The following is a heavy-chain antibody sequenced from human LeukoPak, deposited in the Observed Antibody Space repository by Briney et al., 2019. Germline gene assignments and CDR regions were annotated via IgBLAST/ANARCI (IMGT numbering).Heavy chain of an antibody. CDR3: ARDYYYGMDV. CDR2: IYYSGST. CDR1: GGSISSYY. J-gene: IGHJ6*02. V-gene: IGHV4-59*12. Sequence: PSETLSLTCTVSGGSISSYYWSWIRQPPGKGLEWIGYIYYSGSTNYNPSLKSRVTISVDTSKNQFSLQLNSVTPEDTAVYYCARDYYYGMDVWGLGTTVTVSS.